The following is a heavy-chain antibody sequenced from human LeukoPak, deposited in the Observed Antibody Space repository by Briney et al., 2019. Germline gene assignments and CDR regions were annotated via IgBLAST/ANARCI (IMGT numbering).Heavy chain of an antibody. CDR3: ARKVAGVWFDP. V-gene: IGHV1-2*02. J-gene: IGHJ5*02. CDR1: GHTFTVYF. CDR2: INPNNGDT. Sequence: ASVKVSCKAAGHTFTVYFMDWVRQAPGQGLEWMGEINPNNGDTKFAQKFEGRVTMTRDTSITTAYMELSSLKSDDTAVYYCARKVAGVWFDPWGQGTLVTVSS. D-gene: IGHD6-19*01.